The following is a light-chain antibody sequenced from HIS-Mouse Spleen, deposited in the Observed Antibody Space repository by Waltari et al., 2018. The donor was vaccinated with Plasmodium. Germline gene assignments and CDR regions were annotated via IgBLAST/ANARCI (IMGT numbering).Light chain of an antibody. CDR1: NIGRKS. Sequence: SYVLTQPPSVSVAPGKTARLTCGGNNIGRKSVHWYQQKPGQAPGLVVYDDSDRPSGIPERFSGSNSGNTATLTISRVEAGDEADYYCQVWDSSSDLVFGGGTKLTVL. V-gene: IGLV3-21*03. CDR2: DDS. CDR3: QVWDSSSDLV. J-gene: IGLJ2*01.